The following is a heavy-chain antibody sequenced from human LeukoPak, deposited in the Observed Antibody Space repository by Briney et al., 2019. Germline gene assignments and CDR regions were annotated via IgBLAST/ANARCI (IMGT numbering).Heavy chain of an antibody. J-gene: IGHJ6*02. CDR1: GFTFSSYA. CDR2: ISGSGGST. CDR3: GVQTTSGYYYYGMDV. D-gene: IGHD4/OR15-4a*01. V-gene: IGHV3-23*01. Sequence: GGSLRLSCAGSGFTFSSYAMSWVRQAPGKGLEWVSAISGSGGSTYYADSVKGRFTISRDNSKNTLYLQMNSLRAEDTAVYYCGVQTTSGYYYYGMDVWGQGTTVTVSS.